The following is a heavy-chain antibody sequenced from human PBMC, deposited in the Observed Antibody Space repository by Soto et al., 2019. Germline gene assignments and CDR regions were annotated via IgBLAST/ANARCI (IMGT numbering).Heavy chain of an antibody. J-gene: IGHJ4*02. V-gene: IGHV3-72*01. CDR3: VRAMYYTDMSVYTRCFDY. D-gene: IGHD3-3*01. CDR2: SRDKAQGYST. Sequence: EVHLVESGGDLVQPGGSLRLSCAVSGFSLSDHYIDWVRQAPGKGLEWVGRSRDKAQGYSTEYAASGKGRFTTSRNDSKSSVILQMNSLKTADTAVYYCVRAMYYTDMSVYTRCFDYWGRGPLVTFSS. CDR1: GFSLSDHY.